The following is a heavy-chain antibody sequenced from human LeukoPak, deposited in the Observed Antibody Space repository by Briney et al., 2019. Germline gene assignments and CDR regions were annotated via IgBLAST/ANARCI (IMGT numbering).Heavy chain of an antibody. CDR2: INPNSGGT. CDR3: ARLNEGPTDY. J-gene: IGHJ4*02. V-gene: IGHV1-2*02. CDR1: GYTFTSYA. Sequence: ASVKVSCKASGYTFTSYAMNWVRQAPGQGLEWMGWINPNSGGTNYAQKFQGRVTMTRDTSISTAYMELSSLRSDDTAVYYCARLNEGPTDYWGQGTLVTVSS. D-gene: IGHD1-1*01.